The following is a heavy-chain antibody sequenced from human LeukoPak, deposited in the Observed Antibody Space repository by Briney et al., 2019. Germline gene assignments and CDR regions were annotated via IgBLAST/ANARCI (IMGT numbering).Heavy chain of an antibody. D-gene: IGHD3-16*02. CDR3: TTGYDYVWGSYHY. CDR1: GFTFSNAW. J-gene: IGHJ4*02. Sequence: GGSLRLSCAASGFTFSNAWMSWVRQAPGKGLEWVGRIKSKTDGGTTDYAAPVKGRFTISRDDSKNTLYLQMNSLKTEDTAVYYCTTGYDYVWGSYHYWGQGTLVTVSS. CDR2: IKSKTDGGTT. V-gene: IGHV3-15*01.